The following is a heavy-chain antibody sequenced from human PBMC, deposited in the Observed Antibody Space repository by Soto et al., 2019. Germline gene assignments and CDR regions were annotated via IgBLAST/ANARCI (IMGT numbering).Heavy chain of an antibody. J-gene: IGHJ4*02. D-gene: IGHD4-17*01. CDR3: ARDDDYEANGLDY. CDR2: IVNDGSDR. Sequence: GGSLRLSCVGSGFTFSRYGMHWLRQAPGEGLEWMAVIVNDGSDRDYAASAAGRFTISRDNSKNTLYLQMDNLGVDDTAMYYCARDDDYEANGLDYWGQGTLVTVSS. CDR1: GFTFSRYG. V-gene: IGHV3-33*01.